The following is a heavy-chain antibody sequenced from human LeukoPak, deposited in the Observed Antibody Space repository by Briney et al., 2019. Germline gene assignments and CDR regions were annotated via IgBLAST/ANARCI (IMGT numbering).Heavy chain of an antibody. CDR1: GFTFSSYS. J-gene: IGHJ4*02. Sequence: GGSLRLSCAASGFTFSSYSMNWVRQAPGKGLEWVSSISSSSSYIYYADSVKGRFTVSRDNAKNSLYLQMNSLRAEDTAVYYCARDVGEYCSSTSCYASDKWGQGTLVTVSS. D-gene: IGHD2-2*01. CDR2: ISSSSSYI. V-gene: IGHV3-21*01. CDR3: ARDVGEYCSSTSCYASDK.